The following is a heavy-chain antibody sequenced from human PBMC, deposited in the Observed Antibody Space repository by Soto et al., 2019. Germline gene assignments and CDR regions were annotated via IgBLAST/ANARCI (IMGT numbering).Heavy chain of an antibody. Sequence: GGSLRLSCVASGFTFSSPWMHWVRQSPGKGLVWVSRINSDGSDTTYADSVKGRFTISRDNAKNTLYLQMHSLRAEDTAVYYCARFLEEWARPTVIWFQGTLVTVSS. CDR1: GFTFSSPW. CDR2: INSDGSDT. J-gene: IGHJ3*02. CDR3: ARFLEEWARPTVI. D-gene: IGHD3-3*01. V-gene: IGHV3-74*01.